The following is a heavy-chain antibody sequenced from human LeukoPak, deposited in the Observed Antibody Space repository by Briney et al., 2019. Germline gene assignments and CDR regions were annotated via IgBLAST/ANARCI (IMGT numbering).Heavy chain of an antibody. J-gene: IGHJ4*02. V-gene: IGHV3-21*04. Sequence: PGGSLRLSCAASGFTFSSYSMNWVRQAPGKGLEWVSSITSSSSYIYYADSVKGRFTISRDNAKNSLYLQMNSLRAEDTALYYCAKPLIAVAGTLYFDYWGQGTLVTVSS. D-gene: IGHD6-19*01. CDR3: AKPLIAVAGTLYFDY. CDR2: ITSSSSYI. CDR1: GFTFSSYS.